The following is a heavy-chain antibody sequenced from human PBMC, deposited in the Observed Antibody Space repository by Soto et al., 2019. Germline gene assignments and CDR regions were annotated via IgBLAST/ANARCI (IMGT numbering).Heavy chain of an antibody. D-gene: IGHD2-8*01. J-gene: IGHJ6*02. CDR3: AMVDAYVTPSTQDV. CDR1: GYTFTRYG. Sequence: ASVKVSCKASGYTFTRYGIGWARQAPGQGLEWMGWINTYNGNTNYAQNVQGRVTLTTDTSTSTAYMELRSLRSNDTAIYYCAMVDAYVTPSTQDVWGQGTTVTVSS. V-gene: IGHV1-18*01. CDR2: INTYNGNT.